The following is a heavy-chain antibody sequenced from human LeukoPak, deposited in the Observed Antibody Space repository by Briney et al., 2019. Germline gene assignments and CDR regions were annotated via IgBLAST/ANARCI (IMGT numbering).Heavy chain of an antibody. CDR1: GGYFSPYY. D-gene: IGHD2-21*02. J-gene: IGHJ4*02. CDR3: ARGGFYCGGDCYVDY. V-gene: IGHV4-34*01. CDR2: INHSGST. Sequence: SETLSLTCAVYGGYFSPYYWSWLRQPPGKGLEWIGEINHSGSTNYNPSLKSRVTISVDTSKNQFSLRLSSVTAADTAVYYCARGGFYCGGDCYVDYWGQGTLVTVSS.